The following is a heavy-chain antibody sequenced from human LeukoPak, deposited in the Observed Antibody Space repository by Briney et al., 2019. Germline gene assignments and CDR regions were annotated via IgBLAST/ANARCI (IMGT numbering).Heavy chain of an antibody. V-gene: IGHV4-59*01. D-gene: IGHD3-22*01. J-gene: IGHJ6*03. CDR1: GGSISSYY. CDR2: IYYSGTT. Sequence: SETLSLTCTVSGGSISSYYWSWIRQPPGKGLEWIGCIYYSGTTNYNPSLKSRVTISVDTSKNQFSLKLSSVTAADTAVYYCARDRYYYDSSGYYYMDVWGKGTTVTVSS. CDR3: ARDRYYYDSSGYYYMDV.